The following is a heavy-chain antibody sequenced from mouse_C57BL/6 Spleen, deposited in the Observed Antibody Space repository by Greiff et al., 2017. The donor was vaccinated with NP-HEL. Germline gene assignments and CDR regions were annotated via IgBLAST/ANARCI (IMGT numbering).Heavy chain of an antibody. Sequence: QVQLKESGAELVKAGASVKMSCKASGYTFTSYWMHWVKQRLGQGLEWFAETNPTNGRTYYNEKFKSKATLTVDKSSSTAYMLLSGPTFEDSAVYYSARIKKLVATYLDDWGQGTTLTVSS. J-gene: IGHJ2*01. V-gene: IGHV1S81*02. CDR2: TNPTNGRT. CDR1: GYTFTSYW. D-gene: IGHD1-1*01. CDR3: ARIKKLVATYLDD.